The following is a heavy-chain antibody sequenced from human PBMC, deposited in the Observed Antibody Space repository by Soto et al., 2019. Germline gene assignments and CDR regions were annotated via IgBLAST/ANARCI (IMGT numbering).Heavy chain of an antibody. D-gene: IGHD5-18*01. CDR3: ARVGGGLYSYGPDY. V-gene: IGHV3-21*01. CDR1: GFTFSSYS. Sequence: GGSLRLSCAASGFTFSSYSMNWVRQAPGKGLEWVSSISSSSIYIYYADSVKGRFTISRDNAKNSLYLQMNSLRAEDTAVYYCARVGGGLYSYGPDYWGQGALVTVSS. J-gene: IGHJ4*02. CDR2: ISSSSIYI.